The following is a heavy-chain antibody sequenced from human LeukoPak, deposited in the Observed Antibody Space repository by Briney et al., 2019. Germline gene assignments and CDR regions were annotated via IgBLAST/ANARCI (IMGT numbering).Heavy chain of an antibody. Sequence: GGSLRLSCAASGFTFSSYAMSWVRQAPGKGLEWVSGISWNSGSIGYADSVKGRFTISRDNAKNSLYLQMNSLRAEDMALYYCAKELTIGAFDIWGQGTMVTVSS. CDR1: GFTFSSYA. V-gene: IGHV3-9*03. J-gene: IGHJ3*02. D-gene: IGHD5-24*01. CDR2: ISWNSGSI. CDR3: AKELTIGAFDI.